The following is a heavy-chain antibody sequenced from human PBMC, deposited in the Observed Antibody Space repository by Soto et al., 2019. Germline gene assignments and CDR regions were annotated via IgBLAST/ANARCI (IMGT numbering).Heavy chain of an antibody. V-gene: IGHV4-34*01. Sequence: NPSYTLSLTCAVYGGSFSGYYWSWIRQPPGKGLEWIGEINHSGSTNYNPSLKSRVTISVDTSKNQFSLKLSSVTAADTSVYYCARIDYDYVWGSYRYYFDYWGQGTLVTASS. CDR2: INHSGST. CDR1: GGSFSGYY. D-gene: IGHD3-16*02. J-gene: IGHJ4*02. CDR3: ARIDYDYVWGSYRYYFDY.